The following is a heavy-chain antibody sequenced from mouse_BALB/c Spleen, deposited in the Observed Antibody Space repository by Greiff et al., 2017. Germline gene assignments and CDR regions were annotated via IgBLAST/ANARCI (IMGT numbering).Heavy chain of an antibody. CDR2: ISSGGST. CDR1: GFTFSSYA. Sequence: DVQLVESGGGLVKPGGSLKLSCAASGFTFSSYAMSWVRQTPEKRLEWVASISSGGSTYYPDSVKGRFTISRDNARNILYLQMSSLRSEDTAMYYCARDYYGSSHQAWFAYWGQGTLVTVSA. CDR3: ARDYYGSSHQAWFAY. J-gene: IGHJ3*01. V-gene: IGHV5-6-5*01. D-gene: IGHD1-1*01.